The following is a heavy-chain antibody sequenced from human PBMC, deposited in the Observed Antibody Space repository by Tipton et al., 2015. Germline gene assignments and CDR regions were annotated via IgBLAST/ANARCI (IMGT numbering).Heavy chain of an antibody. CDR2: INQDGSAK. V-gene: IGHV3-7*04. D-gene: IGHD3-9*01. CDR3: SRGYDWYFDR. Sequence: SLRLSCAASGFTFSSSWMTWVRQGPGKGLEWVANINQDGSAKHYVDSVQGRFSISRDNAKNSLYLQMDSLTADDTAVYYCSRGYDWYFDRWGQGTLVIVSS. CDR1: GFTFSSSW. J-gene: IGHJ5*02.